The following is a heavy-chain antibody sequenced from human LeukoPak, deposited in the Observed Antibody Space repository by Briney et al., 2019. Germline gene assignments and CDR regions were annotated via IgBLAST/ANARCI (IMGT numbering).Heavy chain of an antibody. CDR1: GITVNTNY. CDR3: ARNSSAVLTGYSRGGLDL. D-gene: IGHD3-9*01. CDR2: IYSGGPT. Sequence: PGGSLRLSCAASGITVNTNYMNSLRQAPGKGLEWVSIIYSGGPTYYADSVKGRFTISRDNSKNTVYLQMNSLKVEDTAVYYCARNSSAVLTGYSRGGLDLWGAGTLVTVSS. V-gene: IGHV3-66*02. J-gene: IGHJ5*02.